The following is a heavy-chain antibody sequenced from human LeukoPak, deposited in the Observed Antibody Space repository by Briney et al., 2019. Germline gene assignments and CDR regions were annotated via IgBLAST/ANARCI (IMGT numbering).Heavy chain of an antibody. V-gene: IGHV1-8*02. CDR3: ARGSPNYGSGSYYY. CDR1: GGTFSSYA. J-gene: IGHJ4*02. D-gene: IGHD3-10*01. Sequence: ASVKVSCKASGGTFSSYAISWVRQATGQGLEWMGWMNPNSGNTGYAQKFQGRVTMTRNTFISTAYMELSSLRSEDTAVYYCARGSPNYGSGSYYYWGQGTLVTVSS. CDR2: MNPNSGNT.